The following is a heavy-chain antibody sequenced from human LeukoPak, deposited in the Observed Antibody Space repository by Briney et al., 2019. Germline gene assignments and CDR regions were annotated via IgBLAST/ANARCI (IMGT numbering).Heavy chain of an antibody. J-gene: IGHJ4*02. CDR2: MSGSDSAT. CDR3: VKAKNAVVVPTAPRTYYFDF. V-gene: IGHV3-23*01. Sequence: GGSLRLFCAVSGVTFTNSDMSGLRQAPGKGLEWVSAMSGSDSATHCADSVKDRFIIPRDNSKNTLFLQMNSLRAEDTAIYYCVKAKNAVVVPTAPRTYYFDFWGQGTLVTVSS. CDR1: GVTFTNSD. D-gene: IGHD2-15*01.